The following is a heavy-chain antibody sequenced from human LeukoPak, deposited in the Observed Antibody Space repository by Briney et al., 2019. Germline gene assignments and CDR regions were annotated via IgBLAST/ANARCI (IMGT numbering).Heavy chain of an antibody. CDR1: GFTFSSYG. CDR2: VWDDGSSQ. J-gene: IGHJ4*02. CDR3: AKDQWNPDF. Sequence: PGGSLRLSCAASGFTFSSYGMHWVRQAPGKGLEWVVVVWDDGSSQNYADSVKGRFTISRDNSKNLVFLQMNSLRAEDTAVYYCAKDQWNPDFWGQGTLVGVSS. D-gene: IGHD6-19*01. V-gene: IGHV3-33*06.